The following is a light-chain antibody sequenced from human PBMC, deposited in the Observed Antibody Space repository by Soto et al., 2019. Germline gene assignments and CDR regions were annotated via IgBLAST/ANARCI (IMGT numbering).Light chain of an antibody. CDR1: SSDVGANNY. J-gene: IGLJ1*01. CDR3: RSYAGANRV. V-gene: IGLV2-8*01. CDR2: EVT. Sequence: QSALTQPPSASGSPGQSVTISCTGTSSDVGANNYVSWYQQHPGKAPKLMIYEVTKRPSGVPDRVSGSKSGNTASLTVAGLQAEDEADYYCRSYAGANRVFGTGTKVTVL.